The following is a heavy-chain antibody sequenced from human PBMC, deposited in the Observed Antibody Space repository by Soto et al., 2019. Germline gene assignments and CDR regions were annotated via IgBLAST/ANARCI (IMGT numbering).Heavy chain of an antibody. V-gene: IGHV3-30*03. CDR2: ISYDGSNK. J-gene: IGHJ6*03. CDR3: ARGTLIYMDV. Sequence: GGSLRLSCAASGFTFSSYGMHWVRQAPGKGLEWVAVISYDGSNKYYADTVKGRFTISRDNSKNTLYLQMNSLRAEDTAVYYCARGTLIYMDVWGKGTTVTVS. CDR1: GFTFSSYG. D-gene: IGHD3-16*01.